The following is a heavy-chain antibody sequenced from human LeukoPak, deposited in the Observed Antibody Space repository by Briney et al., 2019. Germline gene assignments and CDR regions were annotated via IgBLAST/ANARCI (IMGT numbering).Heavy chain of an antibody. J-gene: IGHJ4*02. CDR3: ARVLSLRYFDWVLYADS. V-gene: IGHV3-21*04. CDR2: ISSSSSYI. Sequence: GGSLRLSCAASGFTFSSYSMNWVRQAPGKGLEWVSSISSSSSYIYYADSVKGRFTISRDNSKNTLFLQMSSLRAEDTAIYYCARVLSLRYFDWVLYADSWGQGTLVTVSS. CDR1: GFTFSSYS. D-gene: IGHD3-9*01.